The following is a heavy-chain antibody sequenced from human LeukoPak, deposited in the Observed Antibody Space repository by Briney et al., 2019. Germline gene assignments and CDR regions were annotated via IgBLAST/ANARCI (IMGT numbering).Heavy chain of an antibody. CDR3: ARDGVVVGAILS. CDR1: GYTFTGYY. D-gene: IGHD1-26*01. V-gene: IGHV1-2*06. Sequence: ASVNVSCKASGYTFTGYYMHWVRQAPGQGLGWMGRINPNSGGTNYAQKFQGRVTMTRDTSISTAYMELSRLRSDDTAVYYCARDGVVVGAILSWGQGTLVTVSS. CDR2: INPNSGGT. J-gene: IGHJ5*02.